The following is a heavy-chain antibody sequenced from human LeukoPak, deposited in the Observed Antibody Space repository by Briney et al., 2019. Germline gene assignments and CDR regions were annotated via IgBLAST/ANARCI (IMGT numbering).Heavy chain of an antibody. J-gene: IGHJ4*02. D-gene: IGHD2-15*01. V-gene: IGHV3-33*01. CDR3: ARDGGRGYCSGGSCYYFDY. CDR2: IWSDGSNK. CDR1: GFTFSNYD. Sequence: GGSLRLSCAASGFTFSNYDIHWVRQAPGKGLEWVTFIWSDGSNKYYADSVKGRFTISRDNSKNSLYLQMNSLRAEDTAVYYCARDGGRGYCSGGSCYYFDYWGQGTLVTVSS.